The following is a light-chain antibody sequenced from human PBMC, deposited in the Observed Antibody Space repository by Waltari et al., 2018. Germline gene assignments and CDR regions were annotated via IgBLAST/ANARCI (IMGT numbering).Light chain of an antibody. V-gene: IGLV2-14*03. CDR3: GSYTSSTTLA. CDR2: DVS. CDR1: SSDVGGSYY. Sequence: QSALPQPASVSGSPGPSLTISCPGTSSDVGGSYYFSWYQQHPGKAPKLILYDVSNRPLEVSHRFSGSKSGNTASLTISGLQADDEAEYYCGSYTSSTTLAFGTGTKVTVL. J-gene: IGLJ1*01.